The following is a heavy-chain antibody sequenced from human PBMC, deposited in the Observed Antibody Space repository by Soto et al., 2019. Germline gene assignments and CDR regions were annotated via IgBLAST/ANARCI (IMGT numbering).Heavy chain of an antibody. V-gene: IGHV1-2*02. J-gene: IGHJ2*01. CDR3: ARDVGITHSWYFDL. CDR1: GYTFTAYY. Sequence: QVQLVQSGAEVKKPGASVKVSCKTSGYTFTAYYMHWVRQAPGQGLEWMGWINPNSGGTNYAQKFQGRVTMTRDTSISTAYMELSRLSSDDTAVYHCARDVGITHSWYFDLWGRGALVTVSS. CDR2: INPNSGGT. D-gene: IGHD3-16*01.